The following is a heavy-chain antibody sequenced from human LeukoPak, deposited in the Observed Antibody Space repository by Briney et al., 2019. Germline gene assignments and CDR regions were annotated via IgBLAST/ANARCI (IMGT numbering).Heavy chain of an antibody. CDR2: IYYTGSGST. CDR1: GGSISSSSYY. V-gene: IGHV4-61*05. J-gene: IGHJ4*02. CDR3: ARHAVYAGSGWAFDY. D-gene: IGHD6-19*01. Sequence: SETLSLTCTVSGGSISSSSYYWGWIRQPPGKGLEWIGYIYYTGSGSTSNNPSLKSRVTISVDTSKNQFSLNLKSVTAADTAVYFCARHAVYAGSGWAFDYWGQGTLVTVFS.